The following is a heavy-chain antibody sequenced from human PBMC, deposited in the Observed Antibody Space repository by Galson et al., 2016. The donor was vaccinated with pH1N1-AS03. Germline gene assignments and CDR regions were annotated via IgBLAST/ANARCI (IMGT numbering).Heavy chain of an antibody. D-gene: IGHD6-13*01. CDR3: ARAATNIAAADY. V-gene: IGHV4-59*08. J-gene: IGHJ4*02. Sequence: SETLSLTCGVSGASIKSSFWSWIRQSPGKGLEWMGNIYGAGITNYNPSFKSRLTLSLDASKNHFSLKLTSMTAADTAVYYCARAATNIAAADYWGQGTLVTVSS. CDR1: GASIKSSF. CDR2: IYGAGIT.